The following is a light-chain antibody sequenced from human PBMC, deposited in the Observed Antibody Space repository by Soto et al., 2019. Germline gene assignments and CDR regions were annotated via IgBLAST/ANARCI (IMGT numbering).Light chain of an antibody. CDR3: QLYRNVVLT. CDR1: EDVSDY. Sequence: DIKMTQSPSSLSASVGDRVTLTCQASEDVSDYVNWYQQKPGRAPKLLIYDASKLETGVSSRFSGSGSVTHFTFTIRDLQPEDFATYYCQLYRNVVLTFGGGTRVDI. CDR2: DAS. J-gene: IGKJ4*01. V-gene: IGKV1-33*01.